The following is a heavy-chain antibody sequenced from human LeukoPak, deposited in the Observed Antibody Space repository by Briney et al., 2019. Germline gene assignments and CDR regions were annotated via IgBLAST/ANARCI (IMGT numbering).Heavy chain of an antibody. CDR2: INSGGDGI. V-gene: IGHV3-48*03. CDR1: GFIFSDYE. Sequence: GGSLRLSCAASGFIFSDYEMNWVRQAPGKGLEWVSYINSGGDGIYYADSVKGRFTISRDNTKNSLYLQMNSLRAEDTAVYYCARVPGGLEWADFDYWGQGTLVTVSS. J-gene: IGHJ4*02. CDR3: ARVPGGLEWADFDY. D-gene: IGHD3-3*01.